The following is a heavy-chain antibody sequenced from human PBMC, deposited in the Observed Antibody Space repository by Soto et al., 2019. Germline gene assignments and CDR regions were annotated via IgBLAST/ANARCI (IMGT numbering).Heavy chain of an antibody. CDR3: ARDRRHYDILTGYPPHYYYYGLAV. D-gene: IGHD3-9*01. CDR2: IIPIFGTA. CDR1: GGTFSSYA. V-gene: IGHV1-69*13. J-gene: IGHJ6*02. Sequence: SVKVSCKASGGTFSSYAISWVRQAPGQGLEWMGGIIPIFGTANYAQKFQGRVTITADESTSTAYMELSSLRSEDTAVYYCARDRRHYDILTGYPPHYYYYGLAVWGQGTTVIVSS.